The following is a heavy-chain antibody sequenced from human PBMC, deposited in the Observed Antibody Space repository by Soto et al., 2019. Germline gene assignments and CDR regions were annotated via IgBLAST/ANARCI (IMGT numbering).Heavy chain of an antibody. D-gene: IGHD3-22*01. V-gene: IGHV5-10-1*01. CDR3: ARVLSYYYDSSGYFHH. Sequence: GESLKISCKGSGYSFTSCWISWVRQMPGKCLEWMGRIDPSDSYTNYSPSFQGHVTISADKSISTAYLQWSSLKASDTAMYYCARVLSYYYDSSGYFHHWGQGTLVTAPQ. CDR2: IDPSDSYT. CDR1: GYSFTSCW. J-gene: IGHJ4*02.